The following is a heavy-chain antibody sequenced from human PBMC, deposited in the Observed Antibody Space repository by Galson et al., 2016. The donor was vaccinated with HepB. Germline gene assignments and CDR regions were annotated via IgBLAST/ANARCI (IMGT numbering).Heavy chain of an antibody. V-gene: IGHV3-23*01. CDR2: ISGSGGST. CDR1: GFTFSSYA. D-gene: IGHD3-16*02. Sequence: SLRLSCAASGFTFSSYAMSWVRQAPGKGLEWVAAISGSGGSTYYADSVKGRFAISRDKSKNTLYLQMNSLRAEDTDTYYCAKDMGTYRPYYFDCWGQGTLVTVSS. J-gene: IGHJ4*02. CDR3: AKDMGTYRPYYFDC.